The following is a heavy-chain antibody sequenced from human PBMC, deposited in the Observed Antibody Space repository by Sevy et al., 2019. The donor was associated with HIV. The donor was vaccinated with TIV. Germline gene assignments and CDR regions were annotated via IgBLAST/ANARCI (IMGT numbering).Heavy chain of an antibody. CDR1: GFTFSSYW. CDR3: ARWRAVAGCTHAFDI. D-gene: IGHD6-19*01. CDR2: INGDGSST. Sequence: GGSLRLSCAASGFTFSSYWMHWVRQAPGKGLMWVSRINGDGSSTSYADSVKGRFTISRDNAKNTLYLQMNSLRAEDTAVYYCARWRAVAGCTHAFDIWGQGTMVTVSS. J-gene: IGHJ3*02. V-gene: IGHV3-74*01.